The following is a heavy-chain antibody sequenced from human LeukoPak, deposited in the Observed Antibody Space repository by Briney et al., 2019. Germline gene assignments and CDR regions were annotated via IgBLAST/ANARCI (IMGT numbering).Heavy chain of an antibody. D-gene: IGHD2-8*01. CDR1: GFTFSSYS. J-gene: IGHJ6*03. CDR2: ISSSSSYI. Sequence: GGSLRLSCAASGFTFSSYSMNWVRQAPGKGLEWVSSISSSSSYIYYADSVKGRFTISRDNAKNSLSLQMNSLRGDDTAVYYCARCLLYLWNRNFYYYMDVWGKGTTVTVSS. V-gene: IGHV3-21*04. CDR3: ARCLLYLWNRNFYYYMDV.